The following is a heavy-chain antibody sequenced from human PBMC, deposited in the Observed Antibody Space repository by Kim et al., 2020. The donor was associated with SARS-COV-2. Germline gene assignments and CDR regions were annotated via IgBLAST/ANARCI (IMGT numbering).Heavy chain of an antibody. Sequence: GESLKISCKGSGYTFANYWIGWVRQMPGKGLEWMGIIFPGDSHTKYGQSFQGQVTISADKSLSTVYLHWTSLKASDSAMYYCARHASPPLYFYMDIWGQGTAVTVSS. CDR3: ARHASPPLYFYMDI. CDR2: IFPGDSHT. V-gene: IGHV5-51*01. J-gene: IGHJ6*03. CDR1: GYTFANYW.